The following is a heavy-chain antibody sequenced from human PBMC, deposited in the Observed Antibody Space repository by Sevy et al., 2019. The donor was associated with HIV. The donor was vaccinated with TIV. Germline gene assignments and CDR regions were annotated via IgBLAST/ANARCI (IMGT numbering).Heavy chain of an antibody. CDR2: ISYDGSNK. J-gene: IGHJ6*02. Sequence: GGSLRLSCAASGFTFSSYAMHWVRQAPGKGLEWVAVISYDGSNKYYADSEKGPFTMSRDNSKNTMYLQMNSLRAEDTAVYYCAREFSPSATVYYYGMDVWGQGTTVTVSS. CDR1: GFTFSSYA. D-gene: IGHD4-17*01. CDR3: AREFSPSATVYYYGMDV. V-gene: IGHV3-30-3*01.